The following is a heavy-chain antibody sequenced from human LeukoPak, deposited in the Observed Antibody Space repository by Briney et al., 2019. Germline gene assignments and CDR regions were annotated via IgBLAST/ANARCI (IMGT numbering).Heavy chain of an antibody. CDR1: GFTFSSND. CDR3: TRGGRSAPFDY. D-gene: IGHD1-26*01. J-gene: IGHJ4*02. V-gene: IGHV3-13*04. Sequence: GGSLRLSCAASGFTFSSNDMHWVRQPTGKGLEWVSGIGFGGDTYYSGSVKGRFTISRDNAKNSLYLQMNSLRAGDTAVYYCTRGGRSAPFDYWGQGTLVTVFS. CDR2: IGFGGDT.